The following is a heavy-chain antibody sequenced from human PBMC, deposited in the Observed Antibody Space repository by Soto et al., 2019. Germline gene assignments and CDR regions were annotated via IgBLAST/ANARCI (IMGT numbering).Heavy chain of an antibody. D-gene: IGHD4-17*01. CDR3: ARGGQATVTSPFDF. CDR2: ITQDGSEK. CDR1: GFTFSSYW. Sequence: EVQLVESGGGLVQPGGSLRLSCAASGFTFSSYWMSWVRQAPGKGLEWVANITQDGSEKYYVDSVKGRFTISRDNAKNSLYLQMNSLRAEGTAVYYCARGGQATVTSPFDFWGQGTLVTVSS. V-gene: IGHV3-7*03. J-gene: IGHJ4*02.